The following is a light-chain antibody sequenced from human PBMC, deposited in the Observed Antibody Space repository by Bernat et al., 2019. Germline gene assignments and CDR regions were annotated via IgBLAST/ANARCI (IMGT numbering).Light chain of an antibody. V-gene: IGLV2-14*03. Sequence: QSALTQPASVSGSPGQSITISCTGTSSDVGAYNYVSWFQQHPDKAPKLMLYDVTNRPSGGAYRFSGSKSGNTASLTISGLQAEDEADYYCVSYTTSSTFVFGTGTKVTVL. J-gene: IGLJ1*01. CDR3: VSYTTSSTFV. CDR2: DVT. CDR1: SSDVGAYNY.